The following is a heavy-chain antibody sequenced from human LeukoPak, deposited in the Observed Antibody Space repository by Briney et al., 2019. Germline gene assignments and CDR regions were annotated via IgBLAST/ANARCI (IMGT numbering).Heavy chain of an antibody. Sequence: ASVKVSCKASGGTFSSYAISWVRQAPGQGLEWMGGIIPIFGTANYAQKFQGRVTITADKSTSTAYMELSSLRSEDTAVYYCARDRGYSSGWYLTIFDYWGQGTLVTVSS. V-gene: IGHV1-69*06. CDR1: GGTFSSYA. CDR3: ARDRGYSSGWYLTIFDY. CDR2: IIPIFGTA. J-gene: IGHJ4*02. D-gene: IGHD6-19*01.